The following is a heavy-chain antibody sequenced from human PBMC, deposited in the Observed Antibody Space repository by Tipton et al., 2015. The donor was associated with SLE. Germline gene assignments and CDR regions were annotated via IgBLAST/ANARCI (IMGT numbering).Heavy chain of an antibody. J-gene: IGHJ4*02. V-gene: IGHV4-39*07. CDR2: VYYTGNT. D-gene: IGHD2-8*02. CDR1: GDSISSSSYY. Sequence: TLSLTCIVSGDSISSSSYYWGWIRQPPGKGLEWVGTVYYTGNTFYNPSLKSRVTISVDTSKNQFSLNLSSVTAADTAVYYCARDVGGYNTGWFPYYFDYWGQGTLVTVSS. CDR3: ARDVGGYNTGWFPYYFDY.